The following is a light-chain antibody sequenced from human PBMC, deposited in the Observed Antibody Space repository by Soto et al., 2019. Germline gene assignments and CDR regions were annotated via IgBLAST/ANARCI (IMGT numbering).Light chain of an antibody. CDR3: LLPSSDAWV. J-gene: IGLJ3*02. V-gene: IGLV7-46*01. CDR1: TGTVTSGHY. CDR2: DTS. Sequence: QAVVTQEASLSVSPGGTVTLTCGSSTGTVTSGHYPYWFQQKPGQAPRTLIYDTSNKQSWTPVRFSGSLLGGKAALTLSGEKPDDEAEYYCLLPSSDAWVFGGGTKLTVL.